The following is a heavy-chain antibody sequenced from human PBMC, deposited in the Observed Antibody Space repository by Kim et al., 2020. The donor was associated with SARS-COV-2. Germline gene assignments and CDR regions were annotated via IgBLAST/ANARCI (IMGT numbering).Heavy chain of an antibody. D-gene: IGHD3-10*01. J-gene: IGHJ6*02. CDR1: GGSISSYY. V-gene: IGHV4-59*08. Sequence: SETLSLTCTVSGGSISSYYWSWIRQPPGKGLEWIGHIYYSGSTNYNPSLKSRVTISVDTSKNQFSLKLSSVTAADTAVYYCASVQGSGRLYGMYVWGQGTSVTVSS. CDR3: ASVQGSGRLYGMYV. CDR2: IYYSGST.